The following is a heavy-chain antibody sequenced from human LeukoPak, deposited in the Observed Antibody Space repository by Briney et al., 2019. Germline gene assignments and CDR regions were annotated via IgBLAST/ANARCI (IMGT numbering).Heavy chain of an antibody. D-gene: IGHD7-27*01. CDR2: IVPIFGTA. CDR3: ARDLNPFNWGDDAFDI. J-gene: IGHJ3*02. V-gene: IGHV1-69*05. CDR1: GGTFSSYA. Sequence: SVKVSCKASGGTFSSYAISWVRQAPGEGLEWMGRIVPIFGTANYAQKFQGRVTITTDESTSTAYMELSSLRSEDTAVYYCARDLNPFNWGDDAFDIWGQGTMVTVSS.